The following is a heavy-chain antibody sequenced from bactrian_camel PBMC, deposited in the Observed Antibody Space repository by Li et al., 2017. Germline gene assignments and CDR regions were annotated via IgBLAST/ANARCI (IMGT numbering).Heavy chain of an antibody. J-gene: IGHJ4*01. V-gene: IGHV3S66*01. CDR1: GWTYSGTT. D-gene: IGHD6*01. Sequence: VQLVESGGGSVQAGGSLRLSCAVSGWTYSGTTNCFGWFREAPGKEREGVASIHPITGNTYYDDSVKGRFTISQDNAKKTVYLQMNSMKPEDTAVYYCVADRCGSGYSGIWYVTRFNFKGQGTQVTVS. CDR2: IHPITGNT.